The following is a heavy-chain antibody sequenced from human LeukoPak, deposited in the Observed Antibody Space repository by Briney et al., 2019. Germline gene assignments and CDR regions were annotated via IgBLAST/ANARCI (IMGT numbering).Heavy chain of an antibody. Sequence: ASVKVSCKASGGTFSSYYMHWVRQAPGQGLEWMGRINPNSGGTNYAQKFQGRVTMTRDTSISTAYMELSRLRSDDTAVYYCARVYYYGSGKHFDYWGQGTLVTVSS. V-gene: IGHV1-2*06. CDR2: INPNSGGT. CDR3: ARVYYYGSGKHFDY. J-gene: IGHJ4*02. D-gene: IGHD3-10*01. CDR1: GGTFSSYY.